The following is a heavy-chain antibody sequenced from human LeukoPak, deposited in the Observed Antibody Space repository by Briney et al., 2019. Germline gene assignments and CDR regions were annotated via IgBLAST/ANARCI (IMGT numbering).Heavy chain of an antibody. CDR2: IIPILGIA. CDR1: GGTFSSYA. V-gene: IGHV1-69*04. D-gene: IGHD3-22*01. CDR3: ARDQTPYYYDSSGYYSYYYYGMDV. Sequence: ASVKVSCKASGGTFSSYAISWVRQAPGQGLEWMGRIIPILGIANYAQKFQGRVTMTRDTSTSTVYMELSSLRSEDTAVYYCARDQTPYYYDSSGYYSYYYYGMDVWGQGTTVTVSS. J-gene: IGHJ6*02.